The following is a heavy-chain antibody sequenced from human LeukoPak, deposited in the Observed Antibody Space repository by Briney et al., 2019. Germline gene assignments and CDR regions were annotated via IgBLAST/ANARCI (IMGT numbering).Heavy chain of an antibody. CDR1: GFTLSSYS. D-gene: IGHD3-3*01. CDR3: AGDLLSGFLERSYGWFDP. Sequence: GGSLRLSCAASGFTLSSYSMNWVRQAPGKGLEWVSSISSSSSYIYYADSVKGRFTISRDNAKNSLYLQMNSLRAEDTAVYYCAGDLLSGFLERSYGWFDPWGQGTLVTVSS. J-gene: IGHJ5*02. CDR2: ISSSSSYI. V-gene: IGHV3-21*01.